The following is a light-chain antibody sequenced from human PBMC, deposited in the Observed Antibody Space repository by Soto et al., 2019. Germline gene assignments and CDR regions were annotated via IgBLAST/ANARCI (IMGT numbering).Light chain of an antibody. J-gene: IGKJ1*01. CDR2: DAS. CDR3: QLRSNWPPTWT. CDR1: QSISSY. Sequence: EIVLTQSPATLSLSPGERAILSCRASQSISSYLAWYQHKPGQAPRLLIYDASTRAAGIPARFSGSGSGTDFTLTISSLEPEDFAVYFCQLRSNWPPTWTFGQGTKVEVK. V-gene: IGKV3-11*01.